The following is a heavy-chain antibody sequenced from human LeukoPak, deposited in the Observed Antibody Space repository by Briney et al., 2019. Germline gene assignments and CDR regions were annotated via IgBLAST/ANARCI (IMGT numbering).Heavy chain of an antibody. Sequence: SETLSLTCAVYGGSFSGYYWSWIRQPPGKGLEWIGEINHSGSTNYNPSLKSRVTISVDTSKNQFSLKLSSVTAADTAVYYCARSNKKYYYDSSGHFDYWGQGTLVTVSS. J-gene: IGHJ4*02. D-gene: IGHD3-22*01. CDR1: GGSFSGYY. CDR3: ARSNKKYYYDSSGHFDY. CDR2: INHSGST. V-gene: IGHV4-34*01.